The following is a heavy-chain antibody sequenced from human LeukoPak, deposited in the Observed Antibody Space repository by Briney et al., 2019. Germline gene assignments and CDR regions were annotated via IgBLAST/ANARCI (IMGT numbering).Heavy chain of an antibody. D-gene: IGHD3-10*01. Sequence: GASVKVSCKASGYTFTNYGISWVRQAPGQGFEWMGWISVYNGNTNYAQKFQGRVTMTTDTSTSTAYMELRSLRSDDTAVYYCARDGFRYFGSGSYYVGSWFDPWGQGTLVTVSS. CDR2: ISVYNGNT. CDR1: GYTFTNYG. J-gene: IGHJ5*02. V-gene: IGHV1-18*01. CDR3: ARDGFRYFGSGSYYVGSWFDP.